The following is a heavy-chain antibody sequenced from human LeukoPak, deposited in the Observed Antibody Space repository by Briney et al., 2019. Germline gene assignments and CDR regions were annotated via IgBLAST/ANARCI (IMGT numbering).Heavy chain of an antibody. CDR1: GYTFTSYD. V-gene: IGHV1-8*01. D-gene: IGHD2-2*01. Sequence: GASVKVSCKASGYTFTSYDINWVRQATGQGLEWMGWMNPNSGNTGYAQKFQGRVTVTRNTSISTAYMELSSLRAEDTAVYYCARSTPIPSLFDYWGQGTLVTVSS. J-gene: IGHJ4*02. CDR2: MNPNSGNT. CDR3: ARSTPIPSLFDY.